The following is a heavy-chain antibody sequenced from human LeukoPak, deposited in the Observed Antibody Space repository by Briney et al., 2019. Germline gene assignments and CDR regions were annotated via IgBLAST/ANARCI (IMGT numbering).Heavy chain of an antibody. CDR2: VGSSSSYI. CDR3: ARGWSSYYFDY. J-gene: IGHJ4*02. V-gene: IGHV3-21*01. D-gene: IGHD2-15*01. CDR1: GFTFSSYS. Sequence: GGSLRLSCAASGFTFSSYSMSWLRQAPGKGLEWLSSVGSSSSYIYYADSVRGRFTISRDNAKNSLYLQMNGLRAEDTAVYYCARGWSSYYFDYWGQGTLVTVSS.